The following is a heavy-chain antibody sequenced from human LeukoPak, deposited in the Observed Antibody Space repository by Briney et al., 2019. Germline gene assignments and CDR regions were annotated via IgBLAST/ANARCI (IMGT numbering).Heavy chain of an antibody. J-gene: IGHJ4*02. V-gene: IGHV3-30*02. CDR1: GFTFSSYG. CDR2: IRYDGSNK. Sequence: PGGSLRLSCAASGFTFSSYGMHWVRQAPGKGLEWVAFIRYDGSNKYYADSVKGRFTISRDNSKNTLYLQMNSLRAEDTAVYYCARTDLMDLDYWGQGTLVTVSS. D-gene: IGHD2-8*01. CDR3: ARTDLMDLDY.